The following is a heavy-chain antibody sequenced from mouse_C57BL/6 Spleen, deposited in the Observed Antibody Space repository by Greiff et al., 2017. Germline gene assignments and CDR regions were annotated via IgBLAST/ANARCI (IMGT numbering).Heavy chain of an antibody. CDR2: IDPETGGT. CDR3: TRRIYYGYDLYYYAMDY. Sequence: QVQLQQSGAELVRPGASVTLSCKASGYTFTDYEMHWVKQTPVHGLEWIGAIDPETGGTAYNQKFKGKAILTADKSSSTAYMELRSLTSEDSAVYYCTRRIYYGYDLYYYAMDYWGQGTSVTVSS. V-gene: IGHV1-15*01. J-gene: IGHJ4*01. CDR1: GYTFTDYE. D-gene: IGHD2-2*01.